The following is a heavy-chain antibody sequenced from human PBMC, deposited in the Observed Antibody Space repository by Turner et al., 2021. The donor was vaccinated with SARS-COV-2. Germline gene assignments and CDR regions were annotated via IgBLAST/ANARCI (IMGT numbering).Heavy chain of an antibody. J-gene: IGHJ4*02. CDR3: ATRIVVVVTATNAFDY. CDR1: GFTFSSYG. Sequence: QVQLVEPGGGVVQPGRSLRLSCVAPGFTFSSYGMHWVRQAPGKGLEWVAVISYDGSNKYYADSVKGRFTISRDNSKNTLYLQMNSLGAEDTAVYYCATRIVVVVTATNAFDYWGQGTLVTVSS. CDR2: ISYDGSNK. V-gene: IGHV3-30*03. D-gene: IGHD2-15*01.